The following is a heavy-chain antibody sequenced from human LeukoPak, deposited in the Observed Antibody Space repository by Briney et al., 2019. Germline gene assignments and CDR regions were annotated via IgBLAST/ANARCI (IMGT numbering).Heavy chain of an antibody. CDR2: ITSSSSYI. CDR1: GFTVSSNS. V-gene: IGHV3-21*01. D-gene: IGHD3-22*01. CDR3: ARHVVAVGFDY. Sequence: GGSLRLSCTVSGFTVSSNSMSWVRQAPGKGLEWVSSITSSSSYIYYADSVKGRFTISRDNAKNSLYLQMNSLRAEDTAVYYCARHVVAVGFDYWGQGTLVTVS. J-gene: IGHJ4*02.